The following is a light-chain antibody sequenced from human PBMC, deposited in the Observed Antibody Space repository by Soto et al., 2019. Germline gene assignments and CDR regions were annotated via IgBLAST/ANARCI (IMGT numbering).Light chain of an antibody. J-gene: IGLJ2*01. CDR3: SAYAGRNNLI. V-gene: IGLV2-8*01. Sequence: QSVLTQPPSASGSPGQSVTISCTGTSSDVGAFHYVSWYQQHPGKAPKLMIYEVERRPSGVPDRFSGSRSGNTASLTVSGLQSEDEADYYCSAYAGRNNLIFGGGTKVTVL. CDR1: SSDVGAFHY. CDR2: EVE.